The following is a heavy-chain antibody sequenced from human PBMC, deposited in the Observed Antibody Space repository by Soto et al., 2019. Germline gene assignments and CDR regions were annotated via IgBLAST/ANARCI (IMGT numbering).Heavy chain of an antibody. CDR1: GGSISSYY. V-gene: IGHV4-59*08. Sequence: SETLSLTCTVSGGSISSYYWSWIRQPPGKGLEWIGYIYYSGSTNYNPSLKSRVTISVDTSKNQFSLKLSSVTAADTAVYYCARQEVYCRGGSCYDFDNWGQGTLVTVSS. J-gene: IGHJ4*02. D-gene: IGHD2-15*01. CDR3: ARQEVYCRGGSCYDFDN. CDR2: IYYSGST.